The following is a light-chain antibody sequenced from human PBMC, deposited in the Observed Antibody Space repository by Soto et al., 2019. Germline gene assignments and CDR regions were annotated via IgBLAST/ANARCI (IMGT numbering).Light chain of an antibody. V-gene: IGKV3-11*01. Sequence: EIVLTQSPGALSLSPGERATLSCRASQSVSNNYLAWYQQKPGQAPRLPIYGASTRATGIPARFSGSGSGTDFTLTISSLEPEDFAVYYCQQRSNWPRTFGQGTKVDIK. CDR2: GAS. CDR1: QSVSNNY. CDR3: QQRSNWPRT. J-gene: IGKJ1*01.